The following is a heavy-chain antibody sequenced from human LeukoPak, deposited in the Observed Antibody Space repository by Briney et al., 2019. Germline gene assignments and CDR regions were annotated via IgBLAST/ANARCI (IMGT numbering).Heavy chain of an antibody. J-gene: IGHJ6*03. V-gene: IGHV3-48*01. CDR1: GFTFSGSA. Sequence: PGGSLRLSCAASGFTFSGSALHWVRQAPGKGLEWVSFISRSSTTIYYADSVKGRFIISRDNAKNSLYLLMNSLRAEDTAVYYCARGVGTIFGEGYYYMDVWGKGTTVTVSS. CDR2: ISRSSTTI. D-gene: IGHD3-3*01. CDR3: ARGVGTIFGEGYYYMDV.